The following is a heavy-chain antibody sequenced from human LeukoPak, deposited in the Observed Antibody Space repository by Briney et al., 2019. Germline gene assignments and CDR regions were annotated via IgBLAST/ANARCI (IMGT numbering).Heavy chain of an antibody. CDR2: IYSGGTT. CDR1: GFTVSTNY. CDR3: ARDRGGSRSDC. D-gene: IGHD6-13*01. V-gene: IGHV3-66*01. J-gene: IGHJ4*02. Sequence: GSLRLSCAASGFTVSTNYMSWVRQPPGKGLEWVSVIYSGGTTYYADSVKGRFTVSRDNSKNTLYLQMNSLRAEDTAVYYCARDRGGSRSDCWGQGTLVTVSS.